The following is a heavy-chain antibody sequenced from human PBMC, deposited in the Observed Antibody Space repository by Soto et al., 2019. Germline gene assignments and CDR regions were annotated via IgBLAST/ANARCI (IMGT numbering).Heavy chain of an antibody. CDR1: GFSLTTSAVA. J-gene: IGHJ4*02. CDR3: ARLMGAMWWGD. Sequence: QLTLKESGPTVVKPTQTLTLTCNVSGFSLTTSAVAVGWIRQPPGKALEWLTLIYWDDDKRYSPSLKSRLTITRDTSKHQVVLTMTNMDPVDTATYDGARLMGAMWWGDWGQGALVTVSS. V-gene: IGHV2-5*02. CDR2: IYWDDDK. D-gene: IGHD1-26*01.